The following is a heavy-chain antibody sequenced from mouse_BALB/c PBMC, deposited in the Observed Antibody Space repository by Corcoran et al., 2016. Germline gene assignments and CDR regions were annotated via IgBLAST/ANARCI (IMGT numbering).Heavy chain of an antibody. V-gene: IGHV1-82*01. CDR3: ARETYAGAY. CDR2: IYPGDGDT. CDR1: GYAFSSSW. J-gene: IGHJ3*01. D-gene: IGHD1-1*01. Sequence: QVQLQQSGPELVKPGASVKISCKASGYAFSSSWMNWVKQRPGQGLEWIGRIYPGDGDTNYNGKFKGKATLTADKSSSTAYMQLSSLTSVDSAVYFCARETYAGAYGGQGTLVTVSA.